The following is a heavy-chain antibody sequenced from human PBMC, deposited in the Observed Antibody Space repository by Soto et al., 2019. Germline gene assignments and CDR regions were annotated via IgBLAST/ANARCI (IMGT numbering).Heavy chain of an antibody. V-gene: IGHV1-18*01. Sequence: GASVKVSCKASGYTFTSYGISWVRQAPGQGLEWMGWISAYNGNTNYAQKLQGRVTMTTDTSTSTAYMELRSLRSDDTAVYYCARGLYYYDSSGYYPTHSRLANIYDYWGQGTLVTVSS. D-gene: IGHD3-22*01. CDR2: ISAYNGNT. CDR3: ARGLYYYDSSGYYPTHSRLANIYDY. J-gene: IGHJ4*02. CDR1: GYTFTSYG.